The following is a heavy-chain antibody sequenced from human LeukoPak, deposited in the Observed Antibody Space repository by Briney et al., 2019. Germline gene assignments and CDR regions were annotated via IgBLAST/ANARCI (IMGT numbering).Heavy chain of an antibody. Sequence: GGSLRLSCAASGFTFSSYNMNWVRQAPGKGLEWVSSITSSSSYIYYADSVKGRFTTSRDNAKNTLNLQMNSLRAEDTAVYYCARDLGQYYDTSDNWFDPWGQGTLVTVSS. CDR1: GFTFSSYN. CDR2: ITSSSSYI. D-gene: IGHD3-22*01. V-gene: IGHV3-21*01. CDR3: ARDLGQYYDTSDNWFDP. J-gene: IGHJ5*02.